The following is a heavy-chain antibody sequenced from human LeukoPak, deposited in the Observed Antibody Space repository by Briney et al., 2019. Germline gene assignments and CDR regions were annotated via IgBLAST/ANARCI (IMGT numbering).Heavy chain of an antibody. D-gene: IGHD2-2*01. CDR3: ARVRNCSSTSCYLYAFDI. Sequence: PSETLSLTCTVSGGSISSYYWSWIRQPPGKGLEWIGYIYYSGSTNYNPSLKSRVTISVDRSKNQFSLKLSSVTAADTAVYYCARVRNCSSTSCYLYAFDIWGQGTMVTVSS. J-gene: IGHJ3*02. V-gene: IGHV4-59*12. CDR1: GGSISSYY. CDR2: IYYSGST.